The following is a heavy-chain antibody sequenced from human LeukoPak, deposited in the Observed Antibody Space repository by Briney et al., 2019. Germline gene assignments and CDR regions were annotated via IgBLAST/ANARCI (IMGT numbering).Heavy chain of an antibody. CDR2: ISSSSSYI. V-gene: IGHV3-21*01. Sequence: GGSLRLSCAASGFTFSSYIMNWVRQAPGKGLEWVSSISSSSSYIYYADSVKGRLTISRDNAKNSLYLQMNSLRAEDTVVYYCARDGYGSGWGSYYYYGMDVWGQGTTVTVSS. D-gene: IGHD3-10*01. CDR1: GFTFSSYI. CDR3: ARDGYGSGWGSYYYYGMDV. J-gene: IGHJ6*02.